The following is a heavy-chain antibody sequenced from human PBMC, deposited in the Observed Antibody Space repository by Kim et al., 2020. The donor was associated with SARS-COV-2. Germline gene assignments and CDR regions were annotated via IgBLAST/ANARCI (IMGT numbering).Heavy chain of an antibody. CDR3: ARGGVNLGDY. V-gene: IGHV3-23*01. D-gene: IGHD1-26*01. Sequence: STSSADSGQGRFTISRANTKNPLSLQMNSLRVEETAVYYCARGGVNLGDYWGQGTLVTVSS. J-gene: IGHJ4*02. CDR2: ST.